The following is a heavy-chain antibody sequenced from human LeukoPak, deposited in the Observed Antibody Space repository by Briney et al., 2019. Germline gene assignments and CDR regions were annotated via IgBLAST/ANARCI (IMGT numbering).Heavy chain of an antibody. CDR3: ARDLDSAAFDI. D-gene: IGHD2-15*01. CDR2: IRTSTGSP. J-gene: IGHJ3*02. V-gene: IGHV7-4-1*02. Sequence: ASVTVSFKASGYTFTSYAINWVRQAPGQGLEYMGWIRTSTGSPTYAQGFTGRFVFSLDTSDNTAYLQISSLKAEDTAVYYCARDLDSAAFDIWGQGTMVTVSS. CDR1: GYTFTSYA.